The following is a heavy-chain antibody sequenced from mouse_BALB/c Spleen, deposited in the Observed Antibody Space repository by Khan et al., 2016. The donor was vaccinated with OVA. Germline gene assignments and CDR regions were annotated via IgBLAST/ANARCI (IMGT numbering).Heavy chain of an antibody. CDR3: ERLLINFDY. CDR1: GYTLTSYW. Sequence: QVQLQQPGAELVNPGASVNLSCKASGYTLTSYWMHWVKQRPGQGLEWIGEINPSNGRTNYNEKFESKATLTVDKSSSTAYMQLSSPTSEDSAVYYWERLLINFDYWGQGTTLTVSS. J-gene: IGHJ2*01. CDR2: INPSNGRT. V-gene: IGHV1S81*02. D-gene: IGHD2-1*01.